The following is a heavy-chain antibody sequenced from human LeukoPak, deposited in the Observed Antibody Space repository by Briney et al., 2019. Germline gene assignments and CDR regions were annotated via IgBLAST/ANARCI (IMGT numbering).Heavy chain of an antibody. J-gene: IGHJ4*02. CDR3: ARLGDSSGYYGDGLYDFDY. CDR2: IYYSGST. D-gene: IGHD3-22*01. CDR1: GGSISSGGYY. Sequence: SQTLSLTCTVSGGSISSGGYYWSWIRQHPGKGLEWIGYIYYSGSTYYNPSLKSRVTISVDTSKNQFSLKLSSVTAADTAVYYCARLGDSSGYYGDGLYDFDYWGQGTLVTVSS. V-gene: IGHV4-31*03.